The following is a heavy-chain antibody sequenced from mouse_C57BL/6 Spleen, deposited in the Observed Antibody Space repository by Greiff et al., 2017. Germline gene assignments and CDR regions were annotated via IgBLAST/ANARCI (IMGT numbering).Heavy chain of an antibody. J-gene: IGHJ4*01. Sequence: DVKLLESGGDLVKPGGSLKLSCAASGFTFSSYGMSWVRQTPDKRLEWVATISSGGSYTYYPDSVKGRFTISRDNAKNPLYLQMSSLKSEDSAMYYSAGHVLDAMDYWGQGTSVTVSS. V-gene: IGHV5-6*02. CDR3: AGHVLDAMDY. CDR2: ISSGGSYT. CDR1: GFTFSSYG.